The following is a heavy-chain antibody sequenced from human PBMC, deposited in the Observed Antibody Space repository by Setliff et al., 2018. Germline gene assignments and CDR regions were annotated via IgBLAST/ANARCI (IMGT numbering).Heavy chain of an antibody. CDR1: GGSISSGGYS. CDR3: ARDGITCGGVIADRGAFDI. D-gene: IGHD3-16*02. V-gene: IGHV4-30-2*01. CDR2: IYHSGST. Sequence: SETLSLTCAVSGGSISSGGYSWSWIRQPPGKGLEWIGYIYHSGSTYYNPSLKSRVTISVDRSKNQFSLKLSSVTAADTAVYYCARDGITCGGVIADRGAFDIWGQGTMVTVSS. J-gene: IGHJ3*02.